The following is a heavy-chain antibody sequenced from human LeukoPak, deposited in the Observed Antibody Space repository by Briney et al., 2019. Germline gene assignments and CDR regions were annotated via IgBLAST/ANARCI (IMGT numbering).Heavy chain of an antibody. CDR2: IKQDGSEK. CDR3: ARKDQLPTLSKWLRAQNPYYYYYGMDV. Sequence: PGGSLRLSCAASGFTFSSYWMSWVRQAPGKGLEWVANIKQDGSEKYYVDSVKGRFTISRDNAKNSLYLQMNSLRAEDTAVYYCARKDQLPTLSKWLRAQNPYYYYYGMDVWGQGTTVTVSS. V-gene: IGHV3-7*01. J-gene: IGHJ6*02. CDR1: GFTFSSYW. D-gene: IGHD5-12*01.